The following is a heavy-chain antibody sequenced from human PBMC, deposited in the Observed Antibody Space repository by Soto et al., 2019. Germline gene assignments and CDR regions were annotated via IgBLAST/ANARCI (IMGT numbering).Heavy chain of an antibody. CDR3: ARSMTITIFGVVTENFDN. J-gene: IGHJ4*02. D-gene: IGHD3-3*01. Sequence: PGGSLRLSCAASGFTFSSYWMSWVRQAPGKGLEWVANIKQDGSEKHYVDSVKGRFTISRDNAKNSLYLQMNSLRAEDTAVYYCARSMTITIFGVVTENFDNWGQGTLVTVSS. V-gene: IGHV3-7*01. CDR2: IKQDGSEK. CDR1: GFTFSSYW.